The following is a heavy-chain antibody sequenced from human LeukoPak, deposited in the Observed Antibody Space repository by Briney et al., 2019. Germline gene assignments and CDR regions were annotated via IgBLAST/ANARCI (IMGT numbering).Heavy chain of an antibody. D-gene: IGHD6-13*01. CDR2: INPNSGGT. V-gene: IGHV1-2*02. CDR3: AKAAAAGYYFDC. Sequence: ASVKVSCKASGGTFSSYAISWVRQAPGQGLEWMGGINPNSGGTNYAQKFQGRVTMTRDTSISTAYMELSRLRSDDTAVYYCAKAAAAGYYFDCWGQGTLVTVSS. J-gene: IGHJ4*02. CDR1: GGTFSSYA.